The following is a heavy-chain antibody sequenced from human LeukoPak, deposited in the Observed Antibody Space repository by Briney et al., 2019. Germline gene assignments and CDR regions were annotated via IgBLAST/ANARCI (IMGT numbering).Heavy chain of an antibody. CDR3: ARDRIAVAADHDAFDM. J-gene: IGHJ3*02. Sequence: RPSETPSLTCTVSGGSISSYYWSWIRQPPGKGLEWIGYIYYSGSTNYSPSLKSRVTISVDTSKNQFSLKLSSVTAADTAVYYCARDRIAVAADHDAFDMWGQGTMVTVSS. CDR1: GGSISSYY. V-gene: IGHV4-59*01. CDR2: IYYSGST. D-gene: IGHD6-19*01.